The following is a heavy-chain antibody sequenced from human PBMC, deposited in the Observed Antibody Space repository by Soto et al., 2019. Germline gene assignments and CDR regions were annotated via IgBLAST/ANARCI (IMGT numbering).Heavy chain of an antibody. CDR2: IGTAGDT. V-gene: IGHV3-13*01. CDR1: GFTFSGFD. Sequence: GSLRLSCEASGFTFSGFDMHWVRQPTGKGLEWVSSIGTAGDTYYAVSVKGRFTISRDNAKNSLSLQMNSLRAGDMAVYFCAKSQEIGTHFFDSWGQGTQVTVSS. J-gene: IGHJ4*02. CDR3: AKSQEIGTHFFDS. D-gene: IGHD6-13*01.